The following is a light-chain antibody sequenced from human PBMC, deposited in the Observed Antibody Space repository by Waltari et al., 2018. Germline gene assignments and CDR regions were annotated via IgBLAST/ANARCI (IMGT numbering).Light chain of an antibody. Sequence: DIQMTQSPSSLSASVGDRLTITCQASQDISNYLNWYQQKPGKAPKLLIYDASNLETGVPSRFSGSGSGTDFTFTISSLQPEDIATYYCQQYDNLLAFFGGGTKVEIK. CDR2: DAS. J-gene: IGKJ4*01. V-gene: IGKV1-33*01. CDR1: QDISNY. CDR3: QQYDNLLAF.